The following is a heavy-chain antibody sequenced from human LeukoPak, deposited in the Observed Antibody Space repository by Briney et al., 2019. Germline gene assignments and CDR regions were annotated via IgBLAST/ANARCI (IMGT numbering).Heavy chain of an antibody. Sequence: GGSLRLSCAASFSTFNKAWMNWVRQAPGKGLEWVGRIKSRTDGGTTDYAAAVKGRFTISRDDSENTAYLQMNSLKIEDTAVYYCSTHPTSGFWGQGTLVTVSS. CDR1: FSTFNKAW. D-gene: IGHD2-15*01. V-gene: IGHV3-15*07. CDR2: IKSRTDGGTT. J-gene: IGHJ4*02. CDR3: STHPTSGF.